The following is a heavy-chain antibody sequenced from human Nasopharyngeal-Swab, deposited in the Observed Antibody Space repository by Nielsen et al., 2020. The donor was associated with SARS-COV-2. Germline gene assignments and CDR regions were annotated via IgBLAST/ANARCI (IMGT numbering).Heavy chain of an antibody. D-gene: IGHD3-3*01. V-gene: IGHV3-30*18. CDR3: AKEGPGMFGVVGLDV. J-gene: IGHJ6*02. CDR2: ISYDGINK. Sequence: WIRQPPGKGLEWVAVISYDGINKYNADSVKGRFTISRDNSKDTLYLQMNSLRPEDTAVYTCAKEGPGMFGVVGLDVWGQGTTVTVSS.